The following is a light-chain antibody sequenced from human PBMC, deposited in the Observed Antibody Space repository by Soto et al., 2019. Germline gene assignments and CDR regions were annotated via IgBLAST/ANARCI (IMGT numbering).Light chain of an antibody. CDR2: DAS. Sequence: PGARATLSCRASQSVTSFLAWYQQKPGQAPRLLIYDASNRATGIPARFSGRGSGTDFTLTISSLEPEDFAVYYCQQRINWPLTFGGGTKVEIK. J-gene: IGKJ4*01. V-gene: IGKV3-11*01. CDR1: QSVTSF. CDR3: QQRINWPLT.